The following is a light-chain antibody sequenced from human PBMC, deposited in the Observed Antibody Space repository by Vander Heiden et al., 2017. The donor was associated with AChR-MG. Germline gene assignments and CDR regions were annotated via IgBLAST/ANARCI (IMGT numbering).Light chain of an antibody. CDR2: DVN. Sequence: QSSLTQPRSVSGTPGPSVNISFTGTSSDVGGYNYGSCYQQHPGKARKLMIYDVNKRPAGVPDRFSGSKSGNTASLTISGLQAEDEADYYCCSHAGTYTSVFGGGTKRTVL. V-gene: IGLV2-11*01. CDR1: SSDVGGYNY. J-gene: IGLJ2*01. CDR3: CSHAGTYTSV.